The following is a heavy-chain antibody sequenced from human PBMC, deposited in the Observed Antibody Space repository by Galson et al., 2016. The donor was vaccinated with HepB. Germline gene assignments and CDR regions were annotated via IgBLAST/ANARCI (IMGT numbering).Heavy chain of an antibody. CDR1: GNILSGHG. CDR3: AMDTAGFSKELDY. V-gene: IGHV1-18*04. D-gene: IGHD2-21*02. J-gene: IGHJ4*02. Sequence: ASGNILSGHGINWVRQAPGQGLEWVGWINGYNGNRDYAEQLQGRLTMTTDISTSTTFMELRSLRYDDTATYYCAMDTAGFSKELDYWGQGTLVTVSS. CDR2: INGYNGNR.